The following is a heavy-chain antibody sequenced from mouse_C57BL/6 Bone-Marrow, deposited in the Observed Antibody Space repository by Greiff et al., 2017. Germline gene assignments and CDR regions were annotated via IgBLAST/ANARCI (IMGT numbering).Heavy chain of an antibody. CDR2: IDPSGSYT. CDR3: AREVGGGFAY. V-gene: IGHV1-69*01. J-gene: IGHJ3*01. Sequence: VQLQQPGAELVMPGASVKLSCKASGYTFTSYWMHWVKQRPGQGLEWLGEIDPSGSYTNYNQKFKGKSTLTVDKSSSTAYMQLSSLTSEDSAVYYCAREVGGGFAYWGQGTLVTVSA. D-gene: IGHD1-1*02. CDR1: GYTFTSYW.